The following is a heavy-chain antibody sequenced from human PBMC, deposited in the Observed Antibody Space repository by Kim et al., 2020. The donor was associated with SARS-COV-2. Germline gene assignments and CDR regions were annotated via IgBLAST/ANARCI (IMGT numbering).Heavy chain of an antibody. CDR3: ARHPRSPNFY. J-gene: IGHJ4*02. V-gene: IGHV4-39*01. CDR1: GGSISSSNYY. Sequence: SETLSLTCTVSGGSISSSNYYWAWTRQPPGKGLEWIGSIYYSGSTYYNPSLKSRVTISGDTSKNEFSLKLNSVTAADTAVYYCARHPRSPNFYWGQGTLVTVSS. CDR2: IYYSGST.